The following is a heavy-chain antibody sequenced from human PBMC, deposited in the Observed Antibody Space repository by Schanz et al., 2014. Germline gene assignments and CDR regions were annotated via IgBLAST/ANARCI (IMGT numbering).Heavy chain of an antibody. Sequence: QVQLVESGSELKKPGASVKVSCKASGYTFTVYYIHWLRQAPGQGLEWMGWINPDSGDTNYVQNFQGSVTMTRDTSITTAYMDLSRLTSDDTAVYYCARVYRWQHILGHFDSWGQGSLVTVSS. CDR2: INPDSGDT. V-gene: IGHV1-2*02. J-gene: IGHJ4*02. D-gene: IGHD6-13*01. CDR1: GYTFTVYY. CDR3: ARVYRWQHILGHFDS.